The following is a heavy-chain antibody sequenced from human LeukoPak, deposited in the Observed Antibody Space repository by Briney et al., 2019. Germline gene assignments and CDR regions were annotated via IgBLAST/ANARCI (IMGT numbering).Heavy chain of an antibody. V-gene: IGHV1-69*04. CDR3: ARDTTYYDSSGRSY. CDR2: IIPLLDRT. CDR1: GGTFSSYV. Sequence: SVEVSCTASGGTFSSYVISWVRQAPGQGLEWMGRIIPLLDRTDYAQKFQGRVTITADKSTTTAYMELNSLRSEDTAIYYCARDTTYYDSSGRSYWGQGTLVTVSS. J-gene: IGHJ4*02. D-gene: IGHD3-22*01.